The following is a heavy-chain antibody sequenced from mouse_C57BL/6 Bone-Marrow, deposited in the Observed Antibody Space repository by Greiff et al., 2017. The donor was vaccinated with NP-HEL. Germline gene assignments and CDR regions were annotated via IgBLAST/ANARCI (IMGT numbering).Heavy chain of an antibody. CDR1: GYTFTSYW. CDR3: ARPYDYDPY. CDR2: IDPSDSYT. J-gene: IGHJ3*01. V-gene: IGHV1-59*01. Sequence: QVQLQQPGAELVRPGTSVKLSCKASGYTFTSYWMHWVKQRPGQGLEWIGVIDPSDSYTNYNQKFKGKATLTVDTSSSTAYMQLSSLTSEDSAVYYCARPYDYDPYWGQGTLVTVSA. D-gene: IGHD2-4*01.